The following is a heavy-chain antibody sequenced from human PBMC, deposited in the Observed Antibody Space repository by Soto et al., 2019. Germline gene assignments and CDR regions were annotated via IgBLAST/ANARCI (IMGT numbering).Heavy chain of an antibody. CDR1: GYTFTSYY. Sequence: QVQLVQSGAEVKKPGASVKVSCKASGYTFTSYYMHWVRQAPGQGLEWMGIINPSGGSTSYAQKFQGRVTMTRDTSTSTVYMELSSLRSEDTAVYYCAREHQRIEYLEAFDIWGQGTMVTVSS. J-gene: IGHJ3*02. CDR3: AREHQRIEYLEAFDI. V-gene: IGHV1-46*03. D-gene: IGHD1-20*01. CDR2: INPSGGST.